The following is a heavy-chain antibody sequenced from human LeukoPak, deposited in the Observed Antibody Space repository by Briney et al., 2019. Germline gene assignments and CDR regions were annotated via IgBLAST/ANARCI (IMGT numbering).Heavy chain of an antibody. V-gene: IGHV1-2*02. CDR2: INPNSGGT. CDR3: ATLYYDILTGYPVRSYYYYMDV. CDR1: GYTFTGYY. Sequence: ASVKVSCKASGYTFTGYYMHWVRQAPGQGLEWMGWINPNSGGTNYAQKFQGRVTITRDTSISTAYMELSRLRSDDTAVYYCATLYYDILTGYPVRSYYYYMDVWGKGTTVTISS. D-gene: IGHD3-9*01. J-gene: IGHJ6*03.